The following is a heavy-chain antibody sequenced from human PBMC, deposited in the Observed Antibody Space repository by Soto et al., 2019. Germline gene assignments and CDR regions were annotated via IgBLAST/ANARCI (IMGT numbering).Heavy chain of an antibody. J-gene: IGHJ4*02. Sequence: SETLSLTCSVSDDSINSDKYYWGWIRQPPGKGLEWIGSIYYRGNPYYNPSLQTRVTISLDKSKSQFSLKLNSVPAADSAVYFCARLEGLATISYYFDFWGPGALVTVPQ. CDR1: DDSINSDKYY. D-gene: IGHD3-9*01. CDR3: ARLEGLATISYYFDF. CDR2: IYYRGNP. V-gene: IGHV4-39*01.